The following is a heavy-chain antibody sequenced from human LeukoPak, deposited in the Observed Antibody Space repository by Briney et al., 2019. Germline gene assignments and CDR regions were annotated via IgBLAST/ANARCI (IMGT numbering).Heavy chain of an antibody. CDR2: IRYDGSNK. D-gene: IGHD3-9*01. CDR3: ANGHANVLRYFDWLFGVGP. CDR1: GFTFSSYG. Sequence: PGGSLRLSCAASGFTFSSYGMHWVRQAPGKGLEWVAFIRYDGSNKYYADSVKGRFTISRDNSKNTLYLQMNSLRAEDTAVYYCANGHANVLRYFDWLFGVGPWGQGTLVTVSS. J-gene: IGHJ5*02. V-gene: IGHV3-30*02.